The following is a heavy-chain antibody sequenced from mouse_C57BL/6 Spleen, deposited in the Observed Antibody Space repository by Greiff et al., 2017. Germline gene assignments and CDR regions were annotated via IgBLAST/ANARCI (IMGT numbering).Heavy chain of an antibody. J-gene: IGHJ4*01. CDR1: GFTFSDYG. CDR3: ARYRAWDDYAMDY. CDR2: ISSGSSTI. V-gene: IGHV5-17*01. D-gene: IGHD4-1*01. Sequence: DVKLVESGGGLVKPGGSLTLSCAASGFTFSDYGMHWVRQAPEKGLEWVAYISSGSSTIYYADTVKGRFTISRDNAKNTLFLQMTSVRSEDTAMYYCARYRAWDDYAMDYWGQGTSVTVSS.